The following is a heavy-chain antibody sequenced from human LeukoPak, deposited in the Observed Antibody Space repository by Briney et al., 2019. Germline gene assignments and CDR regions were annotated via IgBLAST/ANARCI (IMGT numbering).Heavy chain of an antibody. CDR2: INPNSGGT. CDR1: GYTFTGYY. Sequence: ASVKVSCKASGYTFTGYYMHWVRQAPGQGLEWMGWINPNSGGTNYAQKFQGRVTMTRDTSISPAYMELSRLRSDDTAVYYCARDSNDYGDYIRFFLDRTTLVGWFDPWGQGTLVTVSS. J-gene: IGHJ5*02. D-gene: IGHD4-17*01. V-gene: IGHV1-2*02. CDR3: ARDSNDYGDYIRFFLDRTTLVGWFDP.